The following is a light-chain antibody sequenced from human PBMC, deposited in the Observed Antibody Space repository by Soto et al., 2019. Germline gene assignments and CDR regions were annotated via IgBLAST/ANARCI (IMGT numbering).Light chain of an antibody. V-gene: IGLV1-47*01. Sequence: QSVLTQPPSASGTPGQRVTISCSGSSSHIGSNYVYWYQQLPGTAPKLLIYRNNQRPSGVPDRFSGSKSGTSASLAISGLRSEDEADYYCAAWDDSLSACVFGGGTKLTVL. CDR3: AAWDDSLSACV. J-gene: IGLJ3*02. CDR1: SSHIGSNY. CDR2: RNN.